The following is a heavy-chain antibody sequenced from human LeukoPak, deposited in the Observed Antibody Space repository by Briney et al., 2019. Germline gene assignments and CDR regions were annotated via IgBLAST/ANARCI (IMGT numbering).Heavy chain of an antibody. CDR2: IYHAGIT. CDR3: ARFTMIALFDD. D-gene: IGHD3-22*01. CDR1: GYSISSGYSISSGYY. Sequence: SETLSLTCSVSGYSISSGYSISSGYYWVWIRQPPGKGLEWIGSIYHAGITYYNSSLKSRVTISIDTSKNQFSLKLSSATAADTALYYCARFTMIALFDDWGQGTLVTVSS. V-gene: IGHV4-38-2*02. J-gene: IGHJ4*02.